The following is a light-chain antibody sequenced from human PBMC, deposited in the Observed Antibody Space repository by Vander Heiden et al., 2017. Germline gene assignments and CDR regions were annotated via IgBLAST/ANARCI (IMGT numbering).Light chain of an antibody. CDR2: DNN. CDR1: RSNIGNNY. CDR3: ETWDSSLSAVV. Sequence: QSVLTQPPSVSAAPGQKVTISCSGSRSNIGNNYVSWFQQHPGTAPNLLIYDNNKRPSGVPDRFSGSKSGTSATLGITGLQTGDEADYYCETWDSSLSAVVFGGGTKLTVL. J-gene: IGLJ2*01. V-gene: IGLV1-51*01.